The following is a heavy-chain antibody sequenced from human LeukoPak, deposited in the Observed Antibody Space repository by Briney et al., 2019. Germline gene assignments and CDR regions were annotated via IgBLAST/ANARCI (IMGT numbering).Heavy chain of an antibody. CDR2: INHSGST. D-gene: IGHD3-3*01. Sequence: SETLSLTCTVSGGSISSYYWSWIRQPPGKGLEWIGEINHSGSTNYNPSLKSRVTISVDTSKNQFSLKLSPVTAADTAVYYCASRRSGYSYDYWGQGTLVTVSS. CDR1: GGSISSYY. CDR3: ASRRSGYSYDY. V-gene: IGHV4-34*01. J-gene: IGHJ4*02.